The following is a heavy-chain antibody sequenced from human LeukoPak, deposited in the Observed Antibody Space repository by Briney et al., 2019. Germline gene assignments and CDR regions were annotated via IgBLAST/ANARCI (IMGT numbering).Heavy chain of an antibody. Sequence: GGSLRLSCSASGSGFPFSDYYMAWVRQAPGKGPEWVANIKEDGTEKYYVDSVKGRFTVSRDNAKNSLYLQMNSLRAEDTAVYYCARVYGSGNYRSFDHWGQGTLVTISS. D-gene: IGHD3-10*01. CDR1: GSGFPFSDYY. J-gene: IGHJ4*02. V-gene: IGHV3-7*01. CDR2: IKEDGTEK. CDR3: ARVYGSGNYRSFDH.